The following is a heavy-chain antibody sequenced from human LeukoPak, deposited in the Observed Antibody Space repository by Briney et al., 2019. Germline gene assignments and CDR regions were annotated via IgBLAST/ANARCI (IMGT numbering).Heavy chain of an antibody. CDR1: GFMFTNYG. D-gene: IGHD3-22*01. CDR3: VRDDDRPDNGLDY. Sequence: GGSLRLSCLASGFMFTNYGMHWVRQAPGKGLEWVAGISFDETYKYYTDAVKGRFTISRDNSKNTLYLQMNSLRAEDTAVYYCVRDDDRPDNGLDYWGQGTLVTVSS. V-gene: IGHV3-30*03. J-gene: IGHJ4*02. CDR2: ISFDETYK.